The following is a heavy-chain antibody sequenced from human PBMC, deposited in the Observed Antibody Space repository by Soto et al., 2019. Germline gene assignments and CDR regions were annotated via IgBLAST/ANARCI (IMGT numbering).Heavy chain of an antibody. J-gene: IGHJ6*02. V-gene: IGHV4-39*01. CDR1: CGAINSTVYH. CDR3: ARHGAYSTSVNYYYGMDV. D-gene: IGHD6-13*01. CDR2: SNYGGPT. Sequence: PSETLSLTCTFSCGAINSTVYHWGWIRQPPGKGLEWIGSSNYGGPTYYSPSLQSRVTISLDTAKNHFSLNLRSVTAADTAVYYCARHGAYSTSVNYYYGMDVWGQGTTVTVSS.